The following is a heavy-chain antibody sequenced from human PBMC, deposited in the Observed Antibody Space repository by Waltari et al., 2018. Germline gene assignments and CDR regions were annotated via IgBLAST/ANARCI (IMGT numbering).Heavy chain of an antibody. J-gene: IGHJ4*02. CDR2: ISSSSSYM. CDR1: GFPFSSYS. Sequence: EVQLVESGGGLVKPGGSLRLSCAASGFPFSSYSMNWVRQAPGKGLEWVSSISSSSSYMYYADSVKGRFNISRDNAKNSLYLQMNRRRAEDTAVYYCARVGGYCSSTSCYRDYWGQGTLVTVSS. CDR3: ARVGGYCSSTSCYRDY. V-gene: IGHV3-21*01. D-gene: IGHD2-2*02.